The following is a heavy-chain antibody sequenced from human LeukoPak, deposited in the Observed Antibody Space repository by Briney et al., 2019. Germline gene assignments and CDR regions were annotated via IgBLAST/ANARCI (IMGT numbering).Heavy chain of an antibody. Sequence: GGSLRLSCAASGFTFSSYWMSWVRQAPGKGLEWVANIKQDGSEIYYVDSVKGRFTISRDNAKNSLYLQMNSLRAEDTAVYYCARGIAVVGTGFFDYWGQGTLVTGSS. CDR1: GFTFSSYW. V-gene: IGHV3-7*01. CDR3: ARGIAVVGTGFFDY. CDR2: IKQDGSEI. D-gene: IGHD6-19*01. J-gene: IGHJ4*02.